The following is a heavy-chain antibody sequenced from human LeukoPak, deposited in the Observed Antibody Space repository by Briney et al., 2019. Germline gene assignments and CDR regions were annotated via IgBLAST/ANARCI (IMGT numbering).Heavy chain of an antibody. D-gene: IGHD4-23*01. CDR3: ARPAVVTDAFDI. J-gene: IGHJ3*02. CDR1: AGSISSSSYY. CDR2: IYYGGST. Sequence: SETLSLTCTVSAGSISSSSYYRGWIRQPPGKGLDWIGSIYYGGSTYYNPSLKSRVTISVDTSKNQFSLKLSSVTAADTAVYYCARPAVVTDAFDIWGQGTMVTVSS. V-gene: IGHV4-39*01.